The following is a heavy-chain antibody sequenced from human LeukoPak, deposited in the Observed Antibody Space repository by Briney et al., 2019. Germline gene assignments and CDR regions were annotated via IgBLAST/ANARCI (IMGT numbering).Heavy chain of an antibody. CDR1: GFTFSSYA. J-gene: IGHJ4*02. D-gene: IGHD3-22*01. CDR3: AMLGITMIVVNY. CDR2: ISGSGGST. Sequence: LSGGSLRLSCAASGFTFSSYAMSWVRQAPGKGLEWVSAISGSGGSTYYADSVKGRFTISRDNSKNTLYLQMNSLRAGDTAVYYCAMLGITMIVVNYWGQGTLVTSPQ. V-gene: IGHV3-23*01.